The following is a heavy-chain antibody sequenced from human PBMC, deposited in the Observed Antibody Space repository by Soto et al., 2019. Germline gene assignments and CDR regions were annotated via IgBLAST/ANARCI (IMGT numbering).Heavy chain of an antibody. Sequence: QVQLQESGPGLVKPSETLSLTCTVSGGSVSSGSYYWSWIRQPPGKGLEWIGCIYSSGSTNYNPSLKSRVTISVDTSKHQFSLKLSSVTAAYTAVYYCARGAYCCGDCDDFSYYYYCGMDVWGQGTTVTVSS. J-gene: IGHJ6*02. CDR3: ARGAYCCGDCDDFSYYYYCGMDV. V-gene: IGHV4-61*01. D-gene: IGHD2-21*02. CDR1: GGSVSSGSYY. CDR2: IYSSGST.